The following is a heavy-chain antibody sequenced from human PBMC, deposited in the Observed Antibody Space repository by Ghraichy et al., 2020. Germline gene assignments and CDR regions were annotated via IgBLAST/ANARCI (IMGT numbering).Heavy chain of an antibody. V-gene: IGHV1-2*04. Sequence: ASVKVSCKASGYTFTGYYMHWVRQAPGQGLEWMGWINPNSGGTNYAQKFQGWVTMTRDTSISTAYMELSRLRSDDTAVYYCARSAGAELRFLEWLLYRYAFDIWGQGTMVTVSS. CDR1: GYTFTGYY. CDR2: INPNSGGT. J-gene: IGHJ3*02. D-gene: IGHD3-3*01. CDR3: ARSAGAELRFLEWLLYRYAFDI.